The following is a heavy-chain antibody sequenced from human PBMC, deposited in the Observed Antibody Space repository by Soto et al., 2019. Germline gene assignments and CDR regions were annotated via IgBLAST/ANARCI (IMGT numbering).Heavy chain of an antibody. V-gene: IGHV1-3*01. CDR2: INAGNGNT. D-gene: IGHD3-10*01. J-gene: IGHJ3*02. Sequence: QVQLVQSGAEVKKPGASVKVSCKASGYTFTSYDMHWVRQAPGQRLEWMGWINAGNGNTKYSQKFQGRVTITRDTSASTAYMELSSLRSEDTAVYYCARVSMVKGAFDIWGQGTMVTVSS. CDR1: GYTFTSYD. CDR3: ARVSMVKGAFDI.